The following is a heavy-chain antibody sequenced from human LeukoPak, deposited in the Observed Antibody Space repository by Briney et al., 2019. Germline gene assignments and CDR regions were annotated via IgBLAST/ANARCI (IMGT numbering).Heavy chain of an antibody. Sequence: ASVKVSCKASGYTFTGYHMHWVRQAPGQGLEWMGRINPNSGDTNYAQKFQGRVTMTRDTSISTAYMELSRLRSDDTAVYYCARSITMVRGALLNWGQGTLVTVSS. CDR3: ARSITMVRGALLN. CDR1: GYTFTGYH. CDR2: INPNSGDT. D-gene: IGHD3-10*01. J-gene: IGHJ4*02. V-gene: IGHV1-2*06.